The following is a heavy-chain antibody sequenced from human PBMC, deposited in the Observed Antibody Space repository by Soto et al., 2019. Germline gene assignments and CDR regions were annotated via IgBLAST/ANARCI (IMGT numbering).Heavy chain of an antibody. D-gene: IGHD2-21*02. Sequence: QVQLQESGPGLVKPSETLSLTCTVSGGSVSSGSYYWSWIRQPPGKGLEWIGYIYYSGSTNYNPTLKGRVTILVATSKNLFALKLSSVTAADKALYYCARFTVVTPGSSYFDHWGQGTLVTVSS. CDR3: ARFTVVTPGSSYFDH. V-gene: IGHV4-61*01. CDR1: GGSVSSGSYY. CDR2: IYYSGST. J-gene: IGHJ4*02.